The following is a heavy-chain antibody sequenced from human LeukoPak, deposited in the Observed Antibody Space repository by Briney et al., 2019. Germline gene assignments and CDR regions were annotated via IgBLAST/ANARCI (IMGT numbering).Heavy chain of an antibody. CDR1: GFTFSSYG. V-gene: IGHV3-33*01. CDR3: ATSFKLRLVAATYYFDY. CDR2: IWYDGSNK. J-gene: IGHJ4*02. Sequence: GGSLRLSCAASGFTFSSYGMHWVRQAPGKGLEWVAVIWYDGSNKYYIDSVKGRFTISRDNSKNTLYLQMNSLRAEDTAVYYCATSFKLRLVAATYYFDYWGQGTLVTVSS. D-gene: IGHD2-15*01.